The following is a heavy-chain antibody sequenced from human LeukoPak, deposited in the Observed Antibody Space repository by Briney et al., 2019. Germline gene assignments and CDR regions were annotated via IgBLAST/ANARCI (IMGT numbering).Heavy chain of an antibody. V-gene: IGHV4-34*01. J-gene: IGHJ4*02. Sequence: PSETLSLTCAVYGGSFSGYYWSWIRQPPGKGLEWIGEINHSGSTNYNPSLKSRVTISVDTSKNRFSLKLSSVTAADTAVYYCARHRGGSSLFDYWGQGTLVTVSS. CDR2: INHSGST. CDR1: GGSFSGYY. CDR3: ARHRGGSSLFDY. D-gene: IGHD2-15*01.